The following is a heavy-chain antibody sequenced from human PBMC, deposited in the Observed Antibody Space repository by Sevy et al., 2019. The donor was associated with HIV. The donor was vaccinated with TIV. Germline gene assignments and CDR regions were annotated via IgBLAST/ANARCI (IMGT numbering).Heavy chain of an antibody. V-gene: IGHV1-8*01. CDR2: MNPNSGNT. J-gene: IGHJ6*02. D-gene: IGHD6-13*01. Sequence: ASVKVSCKASGYTFTSFHINWVRQATGQGLEWMGWMNPNSGNTGYAQTFQGRVTMTRNTSISTAYMELSSLRSEDRAVYYCARTEPGIAAYGMDVWGQGTTVTVSS. CDR1: GYTFTSFH. CDR3: ARTEPGIAAYGMDV.